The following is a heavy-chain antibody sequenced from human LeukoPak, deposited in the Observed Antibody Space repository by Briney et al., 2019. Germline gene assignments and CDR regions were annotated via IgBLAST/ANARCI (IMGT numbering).Heavy chain of an antibody. J-gene: IGHJ5*02. CDR3: ARSTYSSGWYEYNWFDP. Sequence: GGSLRLSCAASGFTFSSYSMNWVRQAPGKGLEWVSSISSSSSYIYYADSVKGRFTISRDNAKNSLYLPMNSLRAEDTAVYYCARSTYSSGWYEYNWFDPWGQGTLVTVSS. D-gene: IGHD6-19*01. V-gene: IGHV3-21*01. CDR1: GFTFSSYS. CDR2: ISSSSSYI.